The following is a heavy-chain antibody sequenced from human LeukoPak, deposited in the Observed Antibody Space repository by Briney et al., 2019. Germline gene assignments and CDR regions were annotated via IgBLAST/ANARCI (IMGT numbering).Heavy chain of an antibody. CDR3: ARDRHFYGDANYYYYGMDV. V-gene: IGHV3-7*01. CDR2: IKQDGSEK. CDR1: GFTFSSYW. J-gene: IGHJ6*02. Sequence: PGGSLRLSCAASGFTFSSYWMSWVRQAPGKGLEWVANIKQDGSEKYCVDSVKGRFTISRDNAKNSLYLQMNSLRAEDTAVYYCARDRHFYGDANYYYYGMDVWGQGTTVTVSS. D-gene: IGHD4-17*01.